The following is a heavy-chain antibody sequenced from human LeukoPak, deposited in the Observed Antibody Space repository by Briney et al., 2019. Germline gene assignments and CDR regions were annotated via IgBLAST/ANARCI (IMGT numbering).Heavy chain of an antibody. J-gene: IGHJ4*02. Sequence: GGSLRLSCAASGFTFSRYEMNWVRQAPGKGLEWVTVISYDGSDKFYADSVKGRFTISRDSSKNTLYLQMNSLRPEDTAVYYCARARPSMWIDYWGQGTLVTVSS. CDR3: ARARPSMWIDY. CDR2: ISYDGSDK. CDR1: GFTFSRYE. V-gene: IGHV3-30*04. D-gene: IGHD5-12*01.